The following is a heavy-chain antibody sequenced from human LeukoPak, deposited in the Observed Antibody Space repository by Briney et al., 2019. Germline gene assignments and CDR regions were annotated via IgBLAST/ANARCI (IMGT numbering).Heavy chain of an antibody. CDR2: INPNSGGT. V-gene: IGHV1-2*02. J-gene: IGHJ4*02. CDR1: GCSFSSYS. Sequence: ASVKVSCKGSGCSFSSYSMHWVRQAPGQGLEWMGWINPNSGGTNYAQKFQGRVTMTRDTSISTAYMELSRLRSDDTAVYYCARDHYYDSSGYLNDYWGQGTLVTVSS. CDR3: ARDHYYDSSGYLNDY. D-gene: IGHD3-22*01.